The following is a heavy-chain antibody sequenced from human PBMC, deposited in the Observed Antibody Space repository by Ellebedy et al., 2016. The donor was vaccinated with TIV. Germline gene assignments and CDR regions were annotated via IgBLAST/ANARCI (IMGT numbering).Heavy chain of an antibody. CDR1: GVTVTSNY. J-gene: IGHJ4*02. D-gene: IGHD3-10*01. V-gene: IGHV3-23*01. Sequence: GGSLRLSXVASGVTVTSNYMSWVRQAPGKGLEWVSAVSGNGADTYYADSVKGRFTISRDTSKNTLYLQMNSLRAEDTAVYYCAKDQGGYYGSEALDYWGQGTLVTVSS. CDR2: VSGNGADT. CDR3: AKDQGGYYGSEALDY.